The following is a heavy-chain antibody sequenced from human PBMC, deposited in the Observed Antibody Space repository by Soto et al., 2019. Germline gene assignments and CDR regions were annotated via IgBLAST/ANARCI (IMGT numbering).Heavy chain of an antibody. CDR3: ARGIKYGAYSRWFDP. CDR2: MNPDSGKT. CDR1: GYTFTSYE. J-gene: IGHJ5*02. D-gene: IGHD4-17*01. Sequence: QVQLLQSGAEVKKPGASVKVSCKASGYTFTSYEINWVRQATGQGLEYSGWMNPDSGKTAYVQKFQGRVTMTWDTSISTAYMELSSLRSEDTAVYFCARGIKYGAYSRWFDPWGQGTLVTVSS. V-gene: IGHV1-8*01.